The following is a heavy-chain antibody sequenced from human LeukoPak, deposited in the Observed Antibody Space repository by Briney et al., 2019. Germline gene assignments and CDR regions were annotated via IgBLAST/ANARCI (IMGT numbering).Heavy chain of an antibody. D-gene: IGHD3-10*01. J-gene: IGHJ5*02. V-gene: IGHV4-39*01. CDR2: IYYRGSN. Sequence: SETLSLTCTVSGDSIISSNRYYCGWIRRPPVEWPGWIRNIYYRGSNYYNPALTSRVTMSVDTFKNQSSLKLTSVTTAETAVDYCARSYASGRLHNWFDPWGRGTMVAVSS. CDR1: GDSIISSNRYY. CDR3: ARSYASGRLHNWFDP.